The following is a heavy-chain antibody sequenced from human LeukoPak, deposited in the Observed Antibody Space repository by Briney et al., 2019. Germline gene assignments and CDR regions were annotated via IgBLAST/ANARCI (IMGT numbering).Heavy chain of an antibody. CDR1: GFTFSSYA. J-gene: IGHJ4*02. CDR3: ARDDRGVGATPTIDY. Sequence: GGSLRLSCAASGFTFSSYAMHWVRQAPGKGLEWVAVISYDGSNKYYADSVKGRFTISRDNSKNTLYLQMNSLRAEDTAVYYCARDDRGVGATPTIDYWGQGTLVTVSS. CDR2: ISYDGSNK. V-gene: IGHV3-30*01. D-gene: IGHD1-26*01.